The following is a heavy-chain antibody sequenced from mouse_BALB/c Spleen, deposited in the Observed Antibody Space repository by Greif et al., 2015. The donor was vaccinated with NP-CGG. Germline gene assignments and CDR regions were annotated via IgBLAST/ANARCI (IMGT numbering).Heavy chain of an antibody. CDR3: ARGGVYYGYDNYAMDY. V-gene: IGHV1S56*01. Sequence: VQGVESGPELVKPGASVRMSCKASGYTFTSYYIHWVKQRPGQGLEWIGWIYPGNVNTKYNEKFKGKATLTADKSSSTAYMQLSSLTSEDSAVYFCARGGVYYGYDNYAMDYWGQGTSVTVSS. CDR1: GYTFTSYY. J-gene: IGHJ4*01. CDR2: IYPGNVNT. D-gene: IGHD2-2*01.